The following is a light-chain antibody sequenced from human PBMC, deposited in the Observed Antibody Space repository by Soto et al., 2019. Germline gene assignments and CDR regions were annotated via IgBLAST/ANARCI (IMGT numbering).Light chain of an antibody. CDR1: QSVVNSY. CDR3: QQYGDSPFT. Sequence: DIVLTQSPGTLSLSPGERAILSCRASQSVVNSYLAWFQHKPGQAPRLLIHDASRRATGIPDRFSGGGSGTDFTLTISRLEPEDFAVYYCQQYGDSPFTFGPGTRVDIK. J-gene: IGKJ3*01. V-gene: IGKV3-20*01. CDR2: DAS.